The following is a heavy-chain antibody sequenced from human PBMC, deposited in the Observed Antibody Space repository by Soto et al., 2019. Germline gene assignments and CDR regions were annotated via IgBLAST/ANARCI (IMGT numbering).Heavy chain of an antibody. Sequence: PGGSLRLSCAGSGFSFSEYAMHWVRQAPGKGLDWVAVVSYEGSKQYYADSVRGRFTISRDNSKNELYLQMDSLRDEDTAVYYCVKPPVITASYYYYDMDVWGQGTTVTVSS. J-gene: IGHJ6*02. D-gene: IGHD4-4*01. V-gene: IGHV3-30-3*01. CDR2: VSYEGSKQ. CDR1: GFSFSEYA. CDR3: VKPPVITASYYYYDMDV.